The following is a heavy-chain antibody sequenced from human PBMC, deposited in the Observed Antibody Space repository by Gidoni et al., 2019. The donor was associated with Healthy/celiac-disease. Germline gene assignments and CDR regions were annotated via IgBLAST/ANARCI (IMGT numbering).Heavy chain of an antibody. D-gene: IGHD6-13*01. CDR3: ARAFAIAAASSYFDY. Sequence: QVQLVESGGGVVQPGRSLRLSCSASGFTFSSYGMHWVRQAPGKGLEWVSVIWYDGSNKYYADSVNGRFTISRDNSKDMLYLQMNSLRAEDTALYYCARAFAIAAASSYFDYWGQGTLVTVSS. J-gene: IGHJ4*02. CDR2: IWYDGSNK. CDR1: GFTFSSYG. V-gene: IGHV3-33*01.